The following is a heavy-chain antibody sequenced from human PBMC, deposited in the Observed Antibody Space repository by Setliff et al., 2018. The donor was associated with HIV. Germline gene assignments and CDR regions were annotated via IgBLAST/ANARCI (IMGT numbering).Heavy chain of an antibody. Sequence: SETLSLTCTVSGGSISSSSYYWGWIRQPPGKGLEWIGSVYYSGTTYYNPSLKSRVTISVDTSKNQFSLNLRSVTAADTAVYYCARGGYAGYDPFDYWGQGALVTVSS. CDR2: VYYSGTT. D-gene: IGHD5-12*01. CDR3: ARGGYAGYDPFDY. V-gene: IGHV4-39*07. J-gene: IGHJ4*02. CDR1: GGSISSSSYY.